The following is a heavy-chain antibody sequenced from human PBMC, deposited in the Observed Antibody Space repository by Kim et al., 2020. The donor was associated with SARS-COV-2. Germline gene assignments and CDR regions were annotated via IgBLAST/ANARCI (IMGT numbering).Heavy chain of an antibody. CDR1: GYTFTSYA. V-gene: IGHV1-3*01. Sequence: ASVKVSCKASGYTFTSYAMHWVRQAPGQRLEWMGWINAGNGNTKYSQKFQGRVTITRDTSASTAYMELSSLRSEDTAVYYCARGPRSSWWAKFDYWGQGTLVTVSS. D-gene: IGHD6-13*01. J-gene: IGHJ4*02. CDR3: ARGPRSSWWAKFDY. CDR2: INAGNGNT.